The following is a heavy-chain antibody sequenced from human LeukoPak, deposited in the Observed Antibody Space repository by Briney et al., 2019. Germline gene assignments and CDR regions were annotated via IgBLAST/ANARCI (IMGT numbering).Heavy chain of an antibody. V-gene: IGHV3-7*02. Sequence: PGGSLRLSCATSGFTFSNYWMSWVRQAPGKGLEWVANINQDGSEEYYVDSVRGRFTISRENAKNSLYLQMNSLRAEDTAVYYCARPYDSNRDHSGYGYWGRGTLVTVSS. D-gene: IGHD5-12*01. J-gene: IGHJ4*02. CDR2: INQDGSEE. CDR1: GFTFSNYW. CDR3: ARPYDSNRDHSGYGY.